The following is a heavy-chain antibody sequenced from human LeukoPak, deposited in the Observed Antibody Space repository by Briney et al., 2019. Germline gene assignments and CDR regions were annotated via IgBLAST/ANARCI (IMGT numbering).Heavy chain of an antibody. CDR3: ASLHSDGWFIH. CDR1: GFTFSSYA. Sequence: GGSLRLSCAASGFTFSSYAMHWVRQAPGKGLEWVAVISYDGSNKYYADSVKGRFTISRDNSKNTLYLQMNSLRPEDTAVYFCASLHSDGWFIHWGQGTLVTVSS. J-gene: IGHJ5*02. V-gene: IGHV3-30-3*01. CDR2: ISYDGSNK. D-gene: IGHD5-24*01.